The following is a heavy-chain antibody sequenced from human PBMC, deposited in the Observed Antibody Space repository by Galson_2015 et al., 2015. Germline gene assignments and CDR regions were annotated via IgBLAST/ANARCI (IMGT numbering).Heavy chain of an antibody. CDR3: ARDKGYYDSSGYYWELDY. CDR1: GGTFSSYA. Sequence: SVKVSCKASGGTFSSYAISWVRQAPGQGLEWMGGIIPIFGTANYAQKFQGRVTITADESTSTAYMELSSLRSEDTAVYYCARDKGYYDSSGYYWELDYWGQGTLVTVSS. D-gene: IGHD3-22*01. V-gene: IGHV1-69*13. CDR2: IIPIFGTA. J-gene: IGHJ4*02.